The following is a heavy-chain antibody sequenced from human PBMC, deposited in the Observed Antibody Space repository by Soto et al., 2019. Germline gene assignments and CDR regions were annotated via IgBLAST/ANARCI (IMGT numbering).Heavy chain of an antibody. Sequence: SETLSLTCAVSGGSISSGGYYWSWIRQHPGKGLEWIGYIYYSGSTYYNPSLKSRVTISVDTSKNQFSLKLSSVTAADTAVYYCARAGPRFRYYWGQGTLVTVSS. CDR3: ARAGPRFRYY. D-gene: IGHD3-10*01. CDR1: GGSISSGGYY. V-gene: IGHV4-31*11. J-gene: IGHJ4*02. CDR2: IYYSGST.